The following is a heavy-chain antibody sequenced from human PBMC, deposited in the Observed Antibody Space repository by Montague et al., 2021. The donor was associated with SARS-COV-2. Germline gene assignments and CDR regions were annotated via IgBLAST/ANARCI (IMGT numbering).Heavy chain of an antibody. J-gene: IGHJ4*02. D-gene: IGHD3-22*01. CDR1: SGSFNDYY. Sequence: SETLLTCAVYSGSFNDYYWSWIRQPPGKGLEWIGEINHGGSTNYSPSLKSRVTISADTSKNQFSLKLKSVTAADTANYYCARGHQGVAMIVVVMIGAEYYFDYWGQGSLVTVSS. V-gene: IGHV4-34*01. CDR2: INHGGST. CDR3: ARGHQGVAMIVVVMIGAEYYFDY.